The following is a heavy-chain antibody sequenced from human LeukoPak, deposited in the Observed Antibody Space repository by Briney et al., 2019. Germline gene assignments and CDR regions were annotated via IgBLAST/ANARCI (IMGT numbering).Heavy chain of an antibody. J-gene: IGHJ4*02. CDR2: IYYSGST. CDR1: GGSISSSSYY. Sequence: PSETLSLTSTVSGGSISSSSYYWGWIRQPPGKGLEWIGSIYYSGSTYYNPSLKSRVTISVDTSKNQFSLKLGSLTAADTAVYYCARHVHYYGSGRETHPRDYWGQGTLVTVSS. D-gene: IGHD3-10*01. CDR3: ARHVHYYGSGRETHPRDY. V-gene: IGHV4-39*01.